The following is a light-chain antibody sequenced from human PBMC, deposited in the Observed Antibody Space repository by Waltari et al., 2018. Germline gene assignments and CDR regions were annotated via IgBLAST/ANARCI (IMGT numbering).Light chain of an antibody. V-gene: IGLV1-40*01. CDR2: FNS. J-gene: IGLJ3*02. CDR3: QSYDSSLTAWV. CDR1: SSNIGNNF. Sequence: QSVLTQPPSVSAAPGQRVTISCSGSSSNIGNNFVSWYQQLPGTAPKILIYFNSNRPSGVPDGSSASKSGSLASLAITGLQAEDEADDYCQSYDSSLTAWVFGGGTKLTVL.